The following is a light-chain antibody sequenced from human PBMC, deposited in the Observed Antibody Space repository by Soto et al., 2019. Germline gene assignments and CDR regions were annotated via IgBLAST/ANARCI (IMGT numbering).Light chain of an antibody. Sequence: EVVLTQSPGTLSLSPGERATLSCRASQSVSNNYFAWYQQKPGQAPRLLIFGSSARATGIPDRFSGSGSGTDFTLTISRLEPEDLAVYSCQQYGSSPPYTFGQGTKLELK. V-gene: IGKV3-20*01. J-gene: IGKJ2*01. CDR2: GSS. CDR3: QQYGSSPPYT. CDR1: QSVSNNY.